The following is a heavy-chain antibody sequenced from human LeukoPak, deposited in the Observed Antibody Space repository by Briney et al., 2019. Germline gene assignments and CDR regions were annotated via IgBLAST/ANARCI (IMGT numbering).Heavy chain of an antibody. J-gene: IGHJ4*02. V-gene: IGHV4-59*01. Sequence: SETLSLTCTVSGGSIGSYYWSWIRQPPGKGLEWIGYINYSGRTNYNPSLKSRVTLSVDTSKNQFSLKLSSVTAAGTAVYYCARDCSSSGSGYYFDYWGQGTLVTVSS. CDR3: ARDCSSSGSGYYFDY. CDR1: GGSIGSYY. D-gene: IGHD6-6*01. CDR2: INYSGRT.